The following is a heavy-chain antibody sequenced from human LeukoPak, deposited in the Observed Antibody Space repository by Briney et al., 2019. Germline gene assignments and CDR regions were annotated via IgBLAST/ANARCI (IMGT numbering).Heavy chain of an antibody. J-gene: IGHJ4*02. CDR3: ARNDYYGSGSYKPRIDY. V-gene: IGHV4-59*12. CDR1: GGSFSGYY. D-gene: IGHD3-10*01. Sequence: PSETLSLTCAVFGGSFSGYYWSWIRQPPGKGLEWIGYIYYSGSTNYNPSLKSRVTISVDTSKNQFSLKLSSVTAADTAVYYCARNDYYGSGSYKPRIDYWGQGTLVTVSS. CDR2: IYYSGST.